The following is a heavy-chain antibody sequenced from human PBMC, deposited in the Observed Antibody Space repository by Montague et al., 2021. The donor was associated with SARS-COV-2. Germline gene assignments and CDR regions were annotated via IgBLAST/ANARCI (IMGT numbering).Heavy chain of an antibody. Sequence: SETLSLTRTVSNGSINSYYWSWVRQHPGKRLEWIGYIYYRGSTNYNPSLESRVTMSIDTSKNQFSLKLRSVTAADTAVYFCAREGLHNWFDPWGQGTLVIVSS. CDR2: IYYRGST. CDR1: NGSINSYY. CDR3: AREGLHNWFDP. V-gene: IGHV4-59*01. J-gene: IGHJ5*02.